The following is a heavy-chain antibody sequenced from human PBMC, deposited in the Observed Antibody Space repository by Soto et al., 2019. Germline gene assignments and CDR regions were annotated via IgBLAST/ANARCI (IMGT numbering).Heavy chain of an antibody. CDR3: ARERTFTMVRGFDY. Sequence: QVQLVESGGGVVQPGRSLRLSCAASGFTFSSYAMHWVRQAPGKGLEWVAVISYDGSNKYYADSVKGRFTISRDNSKNTLYLQMNSLRAEDTAVYYGARERTFTMVRGFDYWGQGTLVTVSS. D-gene: IGHD3-10*01. CDR2: ISYDGSNK. J-gene: IGHJ4*02. V-gene: IGHV3-30-3*01. CDR1: GFTFSSYA.